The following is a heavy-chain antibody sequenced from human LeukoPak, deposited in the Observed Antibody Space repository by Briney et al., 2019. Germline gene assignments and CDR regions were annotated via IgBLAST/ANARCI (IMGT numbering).Heavy chain of an antibody. Sequence: GASVKVSCKASGYTFTGYYMHWVRQAPGQGLEWMGCINPNSGGTNYAQKFQVRGTMTRDTSISTAYMELSRLRSDDTAVYYCARSAESSSWVEFDYWGQGTLVTVSS. V-gene: IGHV1-2*02. D-gene: IGHD6-13*01. CDR3: ARSAESSSWVEFDY. CDR2: INPNSGGT. CDR1: GYTFTGYY. J-gene: IGHJ4*02.